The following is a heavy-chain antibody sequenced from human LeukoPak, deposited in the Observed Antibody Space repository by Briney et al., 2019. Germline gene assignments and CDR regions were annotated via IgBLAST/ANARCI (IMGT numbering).Heavy chain of an antibody. CDR2: IYYSGST. V-gene: IGHV4-39*07. J-gene: IGHJ4*02. D-gene: IGHD5-18*01. Sequence: GSLRLSCAASGFTFSSYEMNWVRQPPGKGLEWIGSIYYSGSTYYNPSLKSRVTISVDTSKNQFSLKLSSVTAADTAAYYCARDYQGGYGDKTVDYWGQGTLVTVSS. CDR3: ARDYQGGYGDKTVDY. CDR1: GFTFSSYE.